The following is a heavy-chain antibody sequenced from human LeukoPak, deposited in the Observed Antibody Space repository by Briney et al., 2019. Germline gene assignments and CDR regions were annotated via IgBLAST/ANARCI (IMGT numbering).Heavy chain of an antibody. D-gene: IGHD3-10*01. CDR1: GFTFSSYW. J-gene: IGHJ4*02. V-gene: IGHV3-7*01. Sequence: PGGSLRLSCAASGFTFSSYWMSWVRQAPGKGLEWVANIKQDGSHKYYVDSVKGRFTISRDNAKNSLYLQMNSLRVEDTGVYYCAPKGSGSPPDWGQGTLVTVSS. CDR3: APKGSGSPPD. CDR2: IKQDGSHK.